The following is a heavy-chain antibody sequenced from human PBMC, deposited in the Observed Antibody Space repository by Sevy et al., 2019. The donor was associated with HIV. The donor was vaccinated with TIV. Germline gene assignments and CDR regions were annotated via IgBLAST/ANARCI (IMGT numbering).Heavy chain of an antibody. D-gene: IGHD4-17*01. CDR1: GFTFDDYA. J-gene: IGHJ3*02. V-gene: IGHV3-9*01. CDR2: ISWNSGSI. CDR3: AKDNARRLRVGSPRGAFDI. Sequence: GGSLRLSCAASGFTFDDYAMHWVRQAPGKGLEWVSGISWNSGSIGYADSVKGRFTISRDNAKNSLYLQMNSLRAEDTALYYCAKDNARRLRVGSPRGAFDIWGQGTMVTVSS.